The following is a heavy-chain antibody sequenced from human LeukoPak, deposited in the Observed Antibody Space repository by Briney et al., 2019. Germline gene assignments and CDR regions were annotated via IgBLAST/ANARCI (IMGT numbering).Heavy chain of an antibody. D-gene: IGHD6-13*01. CDR2: INPNSGGT. CDR1: GYTFTSYY. Sequence: ASVKVSCKASGYTFTSYYLHWVRQAPGQGLEWMGWINPNSGGTNYAQKFQGRVTMTRDTSISTAYMELSRLRSDDTAVYYCARGARRGIAAAGWFDPWGQGTLVTVSS. V-gene: IGHV1-2*02. CDR3: ARGARRGIAAAGWFDP. J-gene: IGHJ5*02.